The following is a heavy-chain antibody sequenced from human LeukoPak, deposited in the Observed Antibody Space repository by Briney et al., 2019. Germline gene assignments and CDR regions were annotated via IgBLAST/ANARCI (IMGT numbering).Heavy chain of an antibody. J-gene: IGHJ1*01. D-gene: IGHD1-26*01. CDR2: ISGRGRSI. V-gene: IGHV3-23*01. CDR3: AKAGATWYFHH. CDR1: GFTFSSYA. Sequence: GGSLRLSCADSGFTFSSYAMSWVRQAPGKGLEWVSGISGRGRSIDYADSVRGRFTISRDNSKNTLYLQMNSLSAEDTAVYYCAKAGATWYFHHWGQGTLVTVSS.